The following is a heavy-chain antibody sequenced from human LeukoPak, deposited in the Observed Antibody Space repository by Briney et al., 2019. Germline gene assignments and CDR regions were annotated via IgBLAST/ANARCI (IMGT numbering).Heavy chain of an antibody. Sequence: SGGSLRLSCAASGFTFSSYSMNWVRQAPGKGLEWVSYISSSSSTIYYADSVKGRFTISRDNAKNSLYLQMNSLSAEDTAVYYWARGGVVAGSGNYFDYWGQGTLVTVSS. CDR1: GFTFSSYS. CDR2: ISSSSSTI. D-gene: IGHD6-19*01. V-gene: IGHV3-48*01. J-gene: IGHJ4*02. CDR3: ARGGVVAGSGNYFDY.